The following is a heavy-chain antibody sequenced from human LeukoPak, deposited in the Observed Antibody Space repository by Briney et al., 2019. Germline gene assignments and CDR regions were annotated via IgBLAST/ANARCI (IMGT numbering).Heavy chain of an antibody. J-gene: IGHJ6*02. D-gene: IGHD4-17*01. Sequence: GGSLRLSCAASGFTFSSYAMSWVRQAPGKGLEWVSAISGSGGSTYYADSVKGRFTISRDNPKNTLYLQMNSLRAEDTAVYYCATDYGDYRHYYYYGMDVWGQGTTVTVSS. CDR2: ISGSGGST. CDR1: GFTFSSYA. V-gene: IGHV3-23*01. CDR3: ATDYGDYRHYYYYGMDV.